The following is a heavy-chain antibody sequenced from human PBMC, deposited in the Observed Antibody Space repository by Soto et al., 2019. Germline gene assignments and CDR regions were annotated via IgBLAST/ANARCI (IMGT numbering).Heavy chain of an antibody. CDR1: GLNFSSYA. CDR3: ATGWTPLTTRYYGLDV. J-gene: IGHJ6*02. D-gene: IGHD1-1*01. Sequence: PGGSLRLSCTASGLNFSSYAMHWVRQAPGKGLDWVAGIWRDGSQKLYGDSVRGRFDISRDNSKNTVFLHLADLRAEDTALYSCATGWTPLTTRYYGLDVWGQGTTVTVSS. V-gene: IGHV3-33*03. CDR2: IWRDGSQK.